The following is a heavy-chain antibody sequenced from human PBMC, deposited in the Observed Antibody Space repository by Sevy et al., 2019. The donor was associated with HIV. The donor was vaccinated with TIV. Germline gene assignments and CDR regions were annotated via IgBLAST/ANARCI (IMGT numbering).Heavy chain of an antibody. D-gene: IGHD6-13*01. Sequence: GGSLRLSCAASGLIFSHYGMHWVRQAPGKGLEWVAFISYDGSDTYYVDSVKGRFSISRDNSKNTVYLQINSLRTEDTALYYCAKNTAAAGTGGFHYWGQGTLVTVSS. CDR2: ISYDGSDT. CDR1: GLIFSHYG. CDR3: AKNTAAAGTGGFHY. V-gene: IGHV3-30*02. J-gene: IGHJ4*02.